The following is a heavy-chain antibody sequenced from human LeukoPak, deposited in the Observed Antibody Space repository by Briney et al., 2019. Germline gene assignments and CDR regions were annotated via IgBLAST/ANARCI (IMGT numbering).Heavy chain of an antibody. D-gene: IGHD3-10*01. CDR3: ARDLIDYYGSGSYYNPPWEFYYYYMDV. V-gene: IGHV3-48*04. CDR1: GFTFSSYS. CDR2: ISSSSSTI. J-gene: IGHJ6*03. Sequence: GGSLRLSCAASGFTFSSYSMNWVRQAPGKGLEWVSYISSSSSTIYYADSVKGRFTISRDNAKNSLYLQMNSLRAEDTAVYYCARDLIDYYGSGSYYNPPWEFYYYYMDVWGKGTTVTVSS.